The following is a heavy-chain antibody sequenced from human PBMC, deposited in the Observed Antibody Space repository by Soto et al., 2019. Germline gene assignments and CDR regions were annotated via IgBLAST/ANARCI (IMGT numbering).Heavy chain of an antibody. CDR1: GFTFSSYA. D-gene: IGHD2-8*01. CDR3: AKARRIVLMVYATAFDP. J-gene: IGHJ5*02. CDR2: ISGSGGST. V-gene: IGHV3-23*01. Sequence: GGSLRLSCAASGFTFSSYAMSWVRQAPGKGLEWVSAISGSGGSTYYADSVKGRFTISRDNSKNTLYLQMNSLRAEDTAVYYCAKARRIVLMVYATAFDPWGQGTLVTVSS.